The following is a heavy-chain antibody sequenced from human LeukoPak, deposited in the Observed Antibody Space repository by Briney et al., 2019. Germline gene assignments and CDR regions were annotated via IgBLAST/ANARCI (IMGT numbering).Heavy chain of an antibody. D-gene: IGHD3-22*01. CDR3: ARGSTYYDSSARLDY. CDR1: GGSISSYY. V-gene: IGHV4-34*01. Sequence: SETLSLTCTVSGGSISSYYWSWIRQPPGKGLEWIGEINHSGSTNYNPSLKSRVTISVDTSKNQFSLKLSSVTAADTAVYYCARGSTYYDSSARLDYWGQGTLVTVSS. J-gene: IGHJ4*02. CDR2: INHSGST.